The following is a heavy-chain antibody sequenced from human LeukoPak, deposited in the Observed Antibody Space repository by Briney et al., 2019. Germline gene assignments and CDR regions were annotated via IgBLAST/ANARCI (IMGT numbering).Heavy chain of an antibody. CDR1: GFTFSSYA. Sequence: PGGSLRLSCAASGFTFSSYAMHWVRQAPGKGLEWVTVISYDGSNEYYADSVKGRITISRDNSKDTLYLQMNSLRAEDTAVYYCASGGDTDSRYFKYWGQGTLVTVSS. V-gene: IGHV3-30-3*01. D-gene: IGHD3-22*01. CDR2: ISYDGSNE. J-gene: IGHJ1*01. CDR3: ASGGDTDSRYFKY.